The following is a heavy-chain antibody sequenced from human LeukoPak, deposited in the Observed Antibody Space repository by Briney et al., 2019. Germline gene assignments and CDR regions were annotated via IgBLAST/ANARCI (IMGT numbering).Heavy chain of an antibody. CDR2: ISESGDVT. D-gene: IGHD2-8*01. V-gene: IGHV3-23*01. Sequence: GGSLRLSCVVSGFTFSSQAMSWVRQAPGKGLEWIAGISESGDVTFHVDSVKGRFTISRDNSKNTLYLQMNSLRAEDTAVYYCAKDLPGIVLMVYASWGQGTLVTVSS. CDR1: GFTFSSQA. CDR3: AKDLPGIVLMVYAS. J-gene: IGHJ4*02.